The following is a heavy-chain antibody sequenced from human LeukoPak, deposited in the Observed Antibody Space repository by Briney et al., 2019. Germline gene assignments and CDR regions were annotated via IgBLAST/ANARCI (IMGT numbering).Heavy chain of an antibody. Sequence: SETLSLTCTVSGGSISSSSYYWGWIRQPPGKGLEWIGSIYYSGSTYYNPSLKSRVTISVDTSKNRFSLKLSSVTAADTAVYYCARHRITIFGVVYNWFDPWGQGTLVTVSS. CDR2: IYYSGST. V-gene: IGHV4-39*01. J-gene: IGHJ5*02. CDR1: GGSISSSSYY. D-gene: IGHD3-3*01. CDR3: ARHRITIFGVVYNWFDP.